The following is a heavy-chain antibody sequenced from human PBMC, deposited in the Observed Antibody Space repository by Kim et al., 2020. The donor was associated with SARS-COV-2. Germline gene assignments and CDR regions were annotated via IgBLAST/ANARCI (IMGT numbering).Heavy chain of an antibody. CDR1: GFTVSSNY. Sequence: GGSLRLSCAASGFTVSSNYMSWVRQAPGKGLEWVSVIYSGGSTYYADSVKGRFTISRDNSKNTLYLQMNSLIAEDTAVYYCAREGIAAAGSHYYGMDVWGQGTTVTVSS. V-gene: IGHV3-66*01. CDR3: AREGIAAAGSHYYGMDV. D-gene: IGHD6-13*01. J-gene: IGHJ6*02. CDR2: IYSGGST.